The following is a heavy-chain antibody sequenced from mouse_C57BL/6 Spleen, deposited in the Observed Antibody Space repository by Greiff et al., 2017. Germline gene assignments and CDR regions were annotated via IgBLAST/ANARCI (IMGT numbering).Heavy chain of an antibody. CDR1: GYTFTSYW. CDR3: AREGAAHPLFDY. D-gene: IGHD3-2*02. J-gene: IGHJ2*01. Sequence: QVQLQQSGAELVRPGSSVKLSCKASGYTFTSYWMHWVKQRPIQGLEWIGNIDPSDSETHYNQKFKDKATLTVDKSSSTAYMQLSSLTSEDSAVYYCAREGAAHPLFDYWGQGTTLTVSS. V-gene: IGHV1-52*01. CDR2: IDPSDSET.